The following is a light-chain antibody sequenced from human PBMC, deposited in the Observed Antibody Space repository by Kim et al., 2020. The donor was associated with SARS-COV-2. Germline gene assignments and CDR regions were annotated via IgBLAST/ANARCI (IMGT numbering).Light chain of an antibody. CDR2: GAS. CDR1: QGVTSAY. V-gene: IGKV3D-7*01. CDR3: QQNYNLPMST. J-gene: IGKJ2*01. Sequence: EERATLSCSSRQGVTSAYLTWYQQKPGQTPTLLIFGASTRATGIPARFSGSGSGTDFTLTISSLQPEDFAVYDCQQNYNLPMSTFGQGTKLEF.